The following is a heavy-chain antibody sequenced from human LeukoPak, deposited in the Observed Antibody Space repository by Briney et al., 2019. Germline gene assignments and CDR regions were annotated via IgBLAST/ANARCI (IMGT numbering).Heavy chain of an antibody. CDR2: ISWNSGSI. V-gene: IGHV3-9*01. CDR3: AKVISGYLTDAFDI. Sequence: GGSLRLSCAASGFTFDDYAMHWVRQAPGKGLEWVSGISWNSGSIGYADSVKGRFTISRDNAKNSLYLQMNSLRAEDTALYYCAKVISGYLTDAFDIWGQGTMVTVSS. CDR1: GFTFDDYA. D-gene: IGHD3-22*01. J-gene: IGHJ3*02.